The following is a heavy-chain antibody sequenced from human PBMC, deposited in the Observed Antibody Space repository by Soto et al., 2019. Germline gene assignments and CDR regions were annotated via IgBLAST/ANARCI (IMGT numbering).Heavy chain of an antibody. D-gene: IGHD3-3*01. CDR2: INAGNGNT. Sequence: ASVMVSCTSSVYTFTSYAIHCVRQAPGQRLEWMGWINAGNGNTKYSQKFQGRVTITRDTSASTAYMELSSLRSEDTAVYYCASFYDFWSGSDKGHDYWGQGTLVTVSS. J-gene: IGHJ4*02. CDR1: VYTFTSYA. V-gene: IGHV1-3*01. CDR3: ASFYDFWSGSDKGHDY.